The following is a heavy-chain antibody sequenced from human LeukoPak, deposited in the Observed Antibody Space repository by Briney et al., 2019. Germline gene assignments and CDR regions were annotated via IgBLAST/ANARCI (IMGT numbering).Heavy chain of an antibody. D-gene: IGHD4-17*01. V-gene: IGHV4-34*01. CDR1: GVSFSGYY. Sequence: AETLSLTCALYGVSFSGYYWSWIRQPPGKGLEWIGEINHSGSTNYNPSLKRRVTRSVDTSKNQFSRKLSSVTAADTAVFFCARGSLYGEYVFDYWGQGTLGTVSS. CDR3: ARGSLYGEYVFDY. CDR2: INHSGST. J-gene: IGHJ4*02.